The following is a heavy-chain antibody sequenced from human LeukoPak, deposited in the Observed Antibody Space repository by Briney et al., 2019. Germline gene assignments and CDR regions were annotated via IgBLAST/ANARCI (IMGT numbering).Heavy chain of an antibody. J-gene: IGHJ6*02. CDR2: ISAYNGNT. CDR3: ARVSSSGWYSDYYYYGMDV. D-gene: IGHD6-19*01. Sequence: ASVKVSCKASGYTFTSYGISWVRQAPGQGLEWMGWISAYNGNTNYAQKLQGRVTMTTDTSTSTACMELSSLRSEDTAVYYCARVSSSGWYSDYYYYGMDVWGQGTTVTVSS. CDR1: GYTFTSYG. V-gene: IGHV1-18*01.